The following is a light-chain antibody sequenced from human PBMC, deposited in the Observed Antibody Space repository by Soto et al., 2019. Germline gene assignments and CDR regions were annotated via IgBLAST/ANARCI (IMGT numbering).Light chain of an antibody. V-gene: IGLV2-23*01. J-gene: IGLJ3*02. CDR3: CSFAGDTTLV. Sequence: QSVLTQPASVSGSPGQSITISCTGTTSDVGAYNLVSWYQQHPGKAPKLMIYEDTERPSGVSNRFSGSKSGNTASLTISGLQAEDEADYYCCSFAGDTTLVFGGGTKLTVL. CDR2: EDT. CDR1: TSDVGAYNL.